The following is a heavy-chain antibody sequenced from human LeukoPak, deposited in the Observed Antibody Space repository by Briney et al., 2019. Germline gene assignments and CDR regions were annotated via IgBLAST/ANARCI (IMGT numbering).Heavy chain of an antibody. D-gene: IGHD3-10*01. J-gene: IGHJ4*02. V-gene: IGHV3-23*01. Sequence: GGSLRLSCAASGLTFSSYAMSWVRQAPGKGLEWVSAISGSGGSTYYADSVKGRFTISRDNSKNTLYLQMNSLRAEDTAVYYCAKDTILWFGEPSFDYWGQGTLVTVSS. CDR3: AKDTILWFGEPSFDY. CDR1: GLTFSSYA. CDR2: ISGSGGST.